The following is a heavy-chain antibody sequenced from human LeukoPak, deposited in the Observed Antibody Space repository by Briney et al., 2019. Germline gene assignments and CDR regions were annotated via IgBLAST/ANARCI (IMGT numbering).Heavy chain of an antibody. CDR3: ASLWGAAAGNFDY. CDR2: ILPILGIA. V-gene: IGHV1-69*04. D-gene: IGHD6-13*01. CDR1: GGTFSSYA. Sequence: SVKVSCKASGGTFSSYAISWVRQAPGQGLEWMGRILPILGIANYAQKFQGRVTITADKSTSTAYMELSSLRSEDTAVYYCASLWGAAAGNFDYWGQGTLVSVSS. J-gene: IGHJ4*02.